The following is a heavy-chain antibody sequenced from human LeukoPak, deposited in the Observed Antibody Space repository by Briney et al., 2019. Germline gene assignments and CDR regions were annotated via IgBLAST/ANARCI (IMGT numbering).Heavy chain of an antibody. J-gene: IGHJ4*02. CDR3: ATGSGSYFLSLDY. D-gene: IGHD1-26*01. CDR2: IVVGSGKT. Sequence: SVKVSCKTSGFTFTSSAVQWVRQARGQRLEWIGWIVVGSGKTNYAQKFQERVTITRDMSTSTAYMELSSLRSEDTAVYYCATGSGSYFLSLDYWGQGTLVTVSS. CDR1: GFTFTSSA. V-gene: IGHV1-58*01.